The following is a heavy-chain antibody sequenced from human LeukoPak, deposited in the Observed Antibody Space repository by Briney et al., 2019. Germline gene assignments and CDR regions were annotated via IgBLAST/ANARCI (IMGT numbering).Heavy chain of an antibody. CDR3: AKVDGSHLWFGESYYYYGMDV. V-gene: IGHV3-30*18. J-gene: IGHJ6*02. CDR2: ISYDGSNK. Sequence: GGSLRLSCAASGFTFSSYGMHWARQAPGKGLEWVAVISYDGSNKYYADSVKGRFTISRDNSKNTLYLQMNSLRAEDTAVYYCAKVDGSHLWFGESYYYYGMDVWGQGTTVTVSS. CDR1: GFTFSSYG. D-gene: IGHD3-10*01.